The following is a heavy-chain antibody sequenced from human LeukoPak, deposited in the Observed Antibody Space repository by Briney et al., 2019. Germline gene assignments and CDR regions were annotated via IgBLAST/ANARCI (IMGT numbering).Heavy chain of an antibody. Sequence: GESLKISCAASGFTFSSYWMHWVRQAPGKGLVWVSRINSDGSSTSYADSVKGRFTISRDNAKNTLYLQMNSLRAEDTAVYYCASYCSGGSCYWAPDAFDIWGQGTMVTVSS. V-gene: IGHV3-74*01. CDR3: ASYCSGGSCYWAPDAFDI. CDR1: GFTFSSYW. CDR2: INSDGSST. D-gene: IGHD2-15*01. J-gene: IGHJ3*02.